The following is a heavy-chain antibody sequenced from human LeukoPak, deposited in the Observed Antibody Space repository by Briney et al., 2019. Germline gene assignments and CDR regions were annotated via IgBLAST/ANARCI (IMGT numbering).Heavy chain of an antibody. V-gene: IGHV3-23*01. CDR3: AKDQSRDYGSGSYFRGIFGY. CDR1: GFTFSSYA. J-gene: IGHJ4*02. CDR2: VSYSGGST. D-gene: IGHD3-10*01. Sequence: GGSLRLSCAASGFTFSSYAMSWVRQAPGKGLEWVSYVSYSGGSTYYAHSVKGRYTIPRDNSKNTLYLQMNSQRAAHPSVYYCAKDQSRDYGSGSYFRGIFGYWGQGALVTVSS.